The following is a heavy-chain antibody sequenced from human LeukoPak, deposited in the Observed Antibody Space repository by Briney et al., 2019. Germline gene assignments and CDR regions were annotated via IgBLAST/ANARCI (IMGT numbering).Heavy chain of an antibody. V-gene: IGHV3-30*03. CDR2: ISYDGNNE. CDR3: TRDPTGFRSFHYMDV. CDR1: GFTFSSYG. D-gene: IGHD3-9*01. Sequence: GGTLRLSCVASGFTFSSYGMSWVRQAPGKGLEWVAVISYDGNNEYYADSVKGRFTISRDNSKNTLFLQMSSLRAEDAAVYYCTRDPTGFRSFHYMDVWGKGTAVTVSS. J-gene: IGHJ6*03.